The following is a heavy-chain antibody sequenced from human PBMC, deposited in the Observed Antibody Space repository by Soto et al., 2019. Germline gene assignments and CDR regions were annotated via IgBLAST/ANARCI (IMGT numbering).Heavy chain of an antibody. D-gene: IGHD4-17*01. Sequence: QVQLVESGGGVVQPGRSLRLSCAASGFIFSSYGMHWVRQAPGKGLEWVAVISYHGVRTYYADSVKGRVTISRDNSKNTLYLQMDSLRPEDTAVYYCAKYADYGEHADWLDPWGQGTLVTVSS. CDR1: GFIFSSYG. CDR2: ISYHGVRT. CDR3: AKYADYGEHADWLDP. V-gene: IGHV3-30*18. J-gene: IGHJ5*02.